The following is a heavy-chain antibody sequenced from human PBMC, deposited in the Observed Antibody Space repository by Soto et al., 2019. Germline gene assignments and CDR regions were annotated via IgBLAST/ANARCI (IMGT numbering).Heavy chain of an antibody. CDR1: SGSISSSNW. Sequence: SETLSLTCAVSSGSISSSNWWSWVRQPPGKGLEWIGEIYHSGSTNYNPSLKSRVTISVDKSKNQFSLRLSSVTAADTAIYYCARGAYCSGTSCYSRNAFDIWGQGTMVTVSS. J-gene: IGHJ3*02. D-gene: IGHD2-2*01. CDR2: IYHSGST. V-gene: IGHV4-4*02. CDR3: ARGAYCSGTSCYSRNAFDI.